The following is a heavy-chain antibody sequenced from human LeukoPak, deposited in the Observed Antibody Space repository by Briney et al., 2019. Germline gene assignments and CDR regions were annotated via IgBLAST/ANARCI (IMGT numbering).Heavy chain of an antibody. V-gene: IGHV4-59*01. CDR3: ARGLGTVTFFDY. CDR2: IHYTGST. Sequence: PSETLSLTCTVSGGSISSYYWSWIRQPPGKGLEWIGYIHYTGSTNYNPSLKSRVTISVDTSKNQFSLKLSSVTAADTAVYYCARGLGTVTFFDYWGQGTLVTVSS. CDR1: GGSISSYY. J-gene: IGHJ4*02. D-gene: IGHD4-17*01.